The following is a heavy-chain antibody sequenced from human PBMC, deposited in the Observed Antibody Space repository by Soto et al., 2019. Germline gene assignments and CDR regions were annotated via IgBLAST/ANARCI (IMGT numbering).Heavy chain of an antibody. D-gene: IGHD3-10*01. CDR2: IFAKDEK. V-gene: IGHV2-26*01. CDR1: GFALSGDAMG. J-gene: IGHJ4*02. CDR3: VRIDSGSDGGYFDY. Sequence: KESGPVLVKPTETLTLTCTVSGFALSGDAMGVGWIRQPPGKALEWLAHIFAKDEKTYITTSLKNSPYISQDTSKIQVVLVMTNMDTVDTATYYCVRIDSGSDGGYFDYWGQGIQVTVSS.